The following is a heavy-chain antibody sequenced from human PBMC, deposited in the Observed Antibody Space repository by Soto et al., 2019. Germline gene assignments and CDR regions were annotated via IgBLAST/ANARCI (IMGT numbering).Heavy chain of an antibody. CDR1: GGTFRSYT. J-gene: IGHJ5*02. CDR3: ARDCSSTICYAYP. V-gene: IGHV1-69*08. CDR2: IIPILGRA. D-gene: IGHD2-2*01. Sequence: QVQLVQSGAEVKKPGSSVKVSCKDSGGTFRSYTISWVRQAPGQGIEWLGRIIPILGRANYAQKFQGRFTITADKSPSTAYSELSSLWSEDTAWYFSARDCSSTICYAYPWGQGTLVTVAS.